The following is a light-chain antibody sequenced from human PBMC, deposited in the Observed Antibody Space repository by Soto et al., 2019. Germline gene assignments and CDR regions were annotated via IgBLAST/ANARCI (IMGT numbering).Light chain of an antibody. Sequence: DIQMTQSPSTLSASVGDRVTITCRASQSIGSWLAWYQQKPGKAPNLLIYKASSLESGVPSRFSGSGSGTEFTLTISSLQPADFATYYCQQYNSYPFTFGQGTKLEIK. CDR2: KAS. CDR3: QQYNSYPFT. J-gene: IGKJ2*01. V-gene: IGKV1-5*03. CDR1: QSIGSW.